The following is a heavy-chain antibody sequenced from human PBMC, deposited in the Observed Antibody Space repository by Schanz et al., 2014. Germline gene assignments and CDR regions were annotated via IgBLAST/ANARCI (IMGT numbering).Heavy chain of an antibody. CDR3: AKVRYSSGWRGDYFDE. CDR2: VSRSTPDI. CDR1: GFTFSGYS. D-gene: IGHD6-25*01. J-gene: IGHJ4*02. V-gene: IGHV3-48*01. Sequence: GQLVESGGGVVQPGGSLRLSCAASGFTFSGYSMNWVRQAPGKGLEWVSYVSRSTPDIYYADSVKGRFTMSRDNAKNSVFLQMNSLRAEDTAVYYCAKVRYSSGWRGDYFDEWGQGTLVTVAS.